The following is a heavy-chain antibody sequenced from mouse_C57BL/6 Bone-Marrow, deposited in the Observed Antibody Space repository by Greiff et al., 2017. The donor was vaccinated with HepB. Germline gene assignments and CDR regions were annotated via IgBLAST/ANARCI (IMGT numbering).Heavy chain of an antibody. V-gene: IGHV5-17*01. CDR1: SG. Sequence: SGMHWVRQAPEKGLEWVAYISSGSSTIYYADTVKGRFTISRDNAKNTLFLQMTSLRSEDTAMYYCARGGGFAYWGQGTLVTVSA. CDR2: ISSGSSTI. J-gene: IGHJ3*01. CDR3: ARGGGFAY.